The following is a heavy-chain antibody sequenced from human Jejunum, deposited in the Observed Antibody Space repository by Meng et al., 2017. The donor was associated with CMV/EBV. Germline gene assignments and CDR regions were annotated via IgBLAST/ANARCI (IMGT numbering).Heavy chain of an antibody. D-gene: IGHD3-22*01. Sequence: SDSPLNSYAIHWVRQFPGKGLEWVAVLWYDGSRKYFADSVQGRFSISRDDSKNTVYLQMNSLRAEDTAVYYCARDNDGSSHYSQFDYWGQGTLVTVSS. CDR2: LWYDGSRK. CDR1: DSPLNSYA. V-gene: IGHV3-33*01. CDR3: ARDNDGSSHYSQFDY. J-gene: IGHJ4*02.